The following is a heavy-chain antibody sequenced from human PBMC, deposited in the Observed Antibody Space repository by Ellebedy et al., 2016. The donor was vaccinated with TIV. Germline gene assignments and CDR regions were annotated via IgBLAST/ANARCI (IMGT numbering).Heavy chain of an antibody. Sequence: SETLSLXXALSGGPFISYHWSWIRQTPGKGLEWIGEINHSGTTSYNPSLKSRVTISLDTSKNQLSLELRFVTAADTAVYFCARRPDGMDVWGQGTTVTVSS. CDR2: INHSGTT. CDR3: ARRPDGMDV. D-gene: IGHD6-6*01. CDR1: GGPFISYH. J-gene: IGHJ6*02. V-gene: IGHV4-34*01.